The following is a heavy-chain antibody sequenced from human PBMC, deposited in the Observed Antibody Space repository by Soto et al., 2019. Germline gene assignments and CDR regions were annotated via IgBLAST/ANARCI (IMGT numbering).Heavy chain of an antibody. CDR1: GYKFTTFW. CDR3: ARPASGGSRDAFDV. Sequence: PGESLKISCKASGYKFTTFWLNWVRQTPGKGLEWLGRIDPTDSFTNYSPPFEGHVTISVDRSISTAYLQRNSLQASDTATYYCARPASGGSRDAFDVWGQGTTVTVSS. CDR2: IDPTDSFT. J-gene: IGHJ3*01. V-gene: IGHV5-10-1*01. D-gene: IGHD2-15*01.